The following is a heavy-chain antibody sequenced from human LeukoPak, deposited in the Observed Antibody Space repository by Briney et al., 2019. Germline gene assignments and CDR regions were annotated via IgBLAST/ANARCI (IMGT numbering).Heavy chain of an antibody. J-gene: IGHJ4*02. CDR1: GFTLICCG. Sequence: GGSLRLSCAASGFTLICCGMHWVRQAPGKGLEWVAFIRYDGSTKYYTDSVKGRFTISRDNSRDTLYLQMNSLRAEDTAVYYCAKDGDDSIDYWGQGTLVTVSS. D-gene: IGHD3-22*01. V-gene: IGHV3-30*02. CDR2: IRYDGSTK. CDR3: AKDGDDSIDY.